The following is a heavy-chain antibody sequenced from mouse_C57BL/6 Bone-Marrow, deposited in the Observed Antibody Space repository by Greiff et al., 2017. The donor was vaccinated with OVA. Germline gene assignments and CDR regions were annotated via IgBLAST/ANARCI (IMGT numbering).Heavy chain of an antibody. Sequence: QVHVKQSGAELARPGASVKLSCKASGYTFTSYGISWVKQRPGQGLEWIGEIYPRSGNTYYNEKFKGKATLTADKSSSTAYMELRSLTSEDAAVYFCAGWGGRDLAYWGQGTLVTVSA. V-gene: IGHV1-81*01. CDR3: AGWGGRDLAY. J-gene: IGHJ3*01. CDR1: GYTFTSYG. D-gene: IGHD3-3*01. CDR2: IYPRSGNT.